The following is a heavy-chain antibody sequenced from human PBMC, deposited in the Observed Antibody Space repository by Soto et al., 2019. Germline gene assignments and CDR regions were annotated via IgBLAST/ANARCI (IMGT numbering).Heavy chain of an antibody. V-gene: IGHV4-59*08. CDR2: IYYSGST. J-gene: IGHJ4*02. CDR3: ARVLPVVDTQTPGIAVAGLIDY. Sequence: PSETLSLTCTVSGGSISSYYWSWIRQPPGKGLEWIGYIYYSGSTNYNPSLKSRVTISVDTSKNQFSLKLSSVTAADTAVYYCARVLPVVDTQTPGIAVAGLIDYWGQGTLVTVSS. D-gene: IGHD6-19*01. CDR1: GGSISSYY.